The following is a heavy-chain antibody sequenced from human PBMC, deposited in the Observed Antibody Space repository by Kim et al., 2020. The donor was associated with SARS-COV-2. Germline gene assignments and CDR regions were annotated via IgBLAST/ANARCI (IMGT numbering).Heavy chain of an antibody. CDR2: SEK. CDR3: CARGVVPSY. Sequence: SEKNDVDSVKGRFTISRDNAKDSLYLQMNILRAEDTAVYYCCARGVVPSYWGQGTLVTVSS. D-gene: IGHD2-15*01. V-gene: IGHV3-7*03. J-gene: IGHJ4*02.